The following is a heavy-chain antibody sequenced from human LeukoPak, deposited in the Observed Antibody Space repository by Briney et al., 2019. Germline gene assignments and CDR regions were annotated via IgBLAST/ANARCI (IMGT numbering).Heavy chain of an antibody. CDR1: GYTFTGYY. Sequence: ASVKVSCKASGYTFTGYYIHWVRQAPGQGLDWMGRINPNNGGTNYAQKFQGRVIMTRDTSITTAYMDLSRLTSDDTAVYYCARADAMDVWGQGTTVTVSS. J-gene: IGHJ6*02. CDR3: ARADAMDV. V-gene: IGHV1-2*06. CDR2: INPNNGGT.